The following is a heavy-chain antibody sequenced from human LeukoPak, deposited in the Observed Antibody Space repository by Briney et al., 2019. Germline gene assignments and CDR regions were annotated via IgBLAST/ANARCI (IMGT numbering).Heavy chain of an antibody. V-gene: IGHV3-23*01. CDR1: GFTFSSYA. D-gene: IGHD3-9*01. Sequence: GGPLRLSCAASGFTFSSYAMSWVRQAPGKGLEWVSAISGSGGSTYYADSVKGRFTTSRDNSKNTLYLQMNSLRAEDTAVYYCATDYDILTGYYSDVGYWGQGTLVTVSS. CDR2: ISGSGGST. CDR3: ATDYDILTGYYSDVGY. J-gene: IGHJ4*02.